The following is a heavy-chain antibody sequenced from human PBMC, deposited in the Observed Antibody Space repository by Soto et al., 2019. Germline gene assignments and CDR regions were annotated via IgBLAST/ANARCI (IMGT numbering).Heavy chain of an antibody. V-gene: IGHV3-11*05. J-gene: IGHJ3*02. CDR3: ARDSVTYYYDSSGPYAFDI. Sequence: QVQLVESGGGLVKPGGSLRLSCAASGFTFSDYYMSWIRQAPGKGLEWVSYISSSSSYTNYAQKFQGRVTITADESTSSAYMELSSLRSEDTAVYYCARDSVTYYYDSSGPYAFDIWGQGTMVTVSS. CDR2: ISSSSSYT. D-gene: IGHD3-22*01. CDR1: GFTFSDYY.